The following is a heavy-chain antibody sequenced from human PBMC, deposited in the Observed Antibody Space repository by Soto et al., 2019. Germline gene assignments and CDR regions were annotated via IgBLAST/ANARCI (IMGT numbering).Heavy chain of an antibody. V-gene: IGHV3-21*01. CDR1: GFTFSSYS. Sequence: GGSLRLSCAASGFTFSSYSMNWVRQAPGKGLEWVSSISSSSSYIYYADSGKGRFTISRDNAKNSLYLQMNSLRAEDTAVYYCASEDLNDYIWGSVGFDPWGQGTLVTVSS. CDR2: ISSSSSYI. D-gene: IGHD3-16*01. CDR3: ASEDLNDYIWGSVGFDP. J-gene: IGHJ5*02.